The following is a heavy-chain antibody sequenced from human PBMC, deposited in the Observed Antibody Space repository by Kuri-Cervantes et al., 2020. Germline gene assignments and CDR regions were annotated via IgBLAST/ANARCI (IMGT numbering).Heavy chain of an antibody. CDR1: GYTFTGYY. CDR3: ARDLGGYSYGDYYYGMDV. J-gene: IGHJ6*02. V-gene: IGHV1-2*02. Sequence: ASVKVSCKASGYTFTGYYMHWVRQAPGQGLEWMGWINPNSGGTNYAQKFQGRVTMTRDTSISTAYMELSRLRSDDTAVYYCARDLGGYSYGDYYYGMDVWGQGTTVTVSS. CDR2: INPNSGGT. D-gene: IGHD5-18*01.